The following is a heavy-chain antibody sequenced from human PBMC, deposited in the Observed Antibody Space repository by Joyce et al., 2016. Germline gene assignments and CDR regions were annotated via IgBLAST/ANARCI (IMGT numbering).Heavy chain of an antibody. Sequence: QVQLQQWGAGLLKTSETLSLTSAVYSGPFSGFFWSWVRQPPGKGLEWIGDITNSGATHYNPSLKSRLTMSVDTSRKEFSLKLSSVTVADTAIYYCARSQWLAPLMYWGQGTPVTVSS. CDR1: SGPFSGFF. J-gene: IGHJ4*02. CDR2: ITNSGAT. V-gene: IGHV4-34*02. CDR3: ARSQWLAPLMY. D-gene: IGHD6-19*01.